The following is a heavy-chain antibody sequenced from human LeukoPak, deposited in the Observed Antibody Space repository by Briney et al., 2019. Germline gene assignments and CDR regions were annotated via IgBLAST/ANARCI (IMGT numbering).Heavy chain of an antibody. D-gene: IGHD5-12*01. Sequence: GGSLRLSCAASGFTFSSYGMSWVRQAPGKGLEWVSAISGSGGSTYYADSVKGRFTISRDNSKNTLYLQMNSLRAEDTAVYYCAKAYSGYDSRRDYYYYMDVWGKGTTVTVSS. CDR3: AKAYSGYDSRRDYYYYMDV. V-gene: IGHV3-23*01. CDR2: ISGSGGST. CDR1: GFTFSSYG. J-gene: IGHJ6*03.